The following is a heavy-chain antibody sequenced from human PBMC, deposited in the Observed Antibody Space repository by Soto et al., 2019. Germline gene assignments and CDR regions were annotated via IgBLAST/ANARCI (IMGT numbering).Heavy chain of an antibody. V-gene: IGHV5-51*07. CDR1: GYSFTSYW. J-gene: IGHJ6*02. D-gene: IGHD4-17*01. CDR2: IYPGDSDT. Sequence: GESLKISCKGSGYSFTSYWIGWVHQMPGKGLEWMGIIYPGDSDTRYSPSFQGQVTISADKSISTAYLQWSSLKASDTAMYYCARLLQTTVYYYYGMDVWGQGTTVTVSS. CDR3: ARLLQTTVYYYYGMDV.